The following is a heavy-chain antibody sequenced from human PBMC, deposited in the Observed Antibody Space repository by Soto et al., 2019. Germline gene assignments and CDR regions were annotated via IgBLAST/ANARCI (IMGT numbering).Heavy chain of an antibody. J-gene: IGHJ5*02. CDR1: GYTFTGYY. CDR2: VNPISGDT. V-gene: IGHV1-2*02. Sequence: QIQLVQSGAEVKKPGDSVKVSCRASGYTFTGYYLHWVRQAPGPGLEWMGWVNPISGDTNYAQKFQDRVIMTRDRSITTVHMELSRLSSDDTSVYYWAREEGFRITMDRGRWFDPWGQGTLVTVSS. CDR3: AREEGFRITMDRGRWFDP. D-gene: IGHD3-10*01.